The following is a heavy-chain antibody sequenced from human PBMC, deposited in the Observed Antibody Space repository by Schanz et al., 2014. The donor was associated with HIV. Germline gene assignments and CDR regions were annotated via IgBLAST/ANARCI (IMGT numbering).Heavy chain of an antibody. Sequence: EVQLMESGGGLVQPGRSLRLSCAASGFIFDDYAMHWARQAPGKGLEWVSGISWNSDSKGYADSVKGRFTISRDNAKNSLYLQMNSLRAEDTALYYCAKDRGVVSGMVTNYYYGMDVWGQGTTVTVSS. D-gene: IGHD5-18*01. CDR1: GFIFDDYA. J-gene: IGHJ6*02. V-gene: IGHV3-9*01. CDR3: AKDRGVVSGMVTNYYYGMDV. CDR2: ISWNSDSK.